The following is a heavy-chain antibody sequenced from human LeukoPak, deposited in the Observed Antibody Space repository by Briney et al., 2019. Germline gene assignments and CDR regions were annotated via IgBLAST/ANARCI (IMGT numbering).Heavy chain of an antibody. J-gene: IGHJ6*02. CDR2: IYTSGST. D-gene: IGHD6-19*01. CDR1: GGSISSYY. V-gene: IGHV4-4*07. Sequence: SETLSLTCTVSGGSISSYYWSWIRQPAGKGLEWIGRIYTSGSTNYNPSLKSRVTISVDTSKNQFSLKLSSVTAADTAVYYCARVGSSGWYYYGMDVWGQGTTVTVSS. CDR3: ARVGSSGWYYYGMDV.